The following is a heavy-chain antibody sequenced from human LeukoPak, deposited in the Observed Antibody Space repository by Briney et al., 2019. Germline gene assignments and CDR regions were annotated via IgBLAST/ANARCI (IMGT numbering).Heavy chain of an antibody. J-gene: IGHJ4*02. CDR3: AKDLPAAAGMGGFDC. Sequence: PGRSLRLSCAASGFTFSSYGMHWVRQAPGKGLEWVAVISYDGGNEYYADSLKGRFTISRDNSKNTLYLQMNSLRAEDTAVYYCAKDLPAAAGMGGFDCWGQGTLVTVSS. D-gene: IGHD6-13*01. V-gene: IGHV3-30*18. CDR2: ISYDGGNE. CDR1: GFTFSSYG.